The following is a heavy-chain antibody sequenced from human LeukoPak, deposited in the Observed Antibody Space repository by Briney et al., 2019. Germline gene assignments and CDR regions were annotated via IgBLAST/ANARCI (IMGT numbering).Heavy chain of an antibody. CDR2: IDGDGSSI. CDR3: ATPTPYGSGSQYGMDV. CDR1: GFTFRKYW. J-gene: IGHJ6*02. D-gene: IGHD3-10*01. Sequence: GGSLRLSCAASGFTFRKYWMHWVRQAPGKGLVWVSRIDGDGSSISYADSVKGRFTSSRDNAKNTLYLQMNSLGAEDTAVYYCATPTPYGSGSQYGMDVWGQGTTVTVSS. V-gene: IGHV3-74*01.